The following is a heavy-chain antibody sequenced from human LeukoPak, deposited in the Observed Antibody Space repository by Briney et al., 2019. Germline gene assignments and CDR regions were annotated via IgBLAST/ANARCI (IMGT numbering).Heavy chain of an antibody. Sequence: SETLSLTCAVYGGSFSGYYWSWIRQPPGKGLEWIGEINHSGSTNYNPSLKSRVTISVDTSKNQFSLKLSSVTAADTAVYYCARGRRRSYLDYWGQGTLVTVSS. CDR2: INHSGST. CDR1: GGSFSGYY. J-gene: IGHJ4*02. CDR3: ARGRRRSYLDY. V-gene: IGHV4-34*01.